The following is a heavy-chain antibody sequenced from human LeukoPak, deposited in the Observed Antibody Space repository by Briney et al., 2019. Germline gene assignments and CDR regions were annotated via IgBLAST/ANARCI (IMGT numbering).Heavy chain of an antibody. Sequence: SETLSLTCAVYGGSFSGYYWSWIRQPPGKGLEWIGEINHSGGTNYNPSLKSRVTISVDTSKNQFSLKLSSVTAADTAVYYCASTYPPRLYDYVWGSYRSFDYWGQGTLVTVSS. CDR1: GGSFSGYY. V-gene: IGHV4-34*01. CDR2: INHSGGT. D-gene: IGHD3-16*02. J-gene: IGHJ4*02. CDR3: ASTYPPRLYDYVWGSYRSFDY.